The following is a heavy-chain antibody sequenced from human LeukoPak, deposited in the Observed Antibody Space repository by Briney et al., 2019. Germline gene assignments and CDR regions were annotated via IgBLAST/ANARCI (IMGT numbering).Heavy chain of an antibody. Sequence: PGGSLRLSCAASGFTFDDYGMSWVRQAPGKGLEWVSGINWNGGSTGYADSVKGRFNISRDDAKKSLYLEMNSLRAEDTALYYCARVQQYDVFDYWGQGTQVIVSS. CDR1: GFTFDDYG. CDR3: ARVQQYDVFDY. V-gene: IGHV3-20*04. CDR2: INWNGGST. D-gene: IGHD3-16*01. J-gene: IGHJ4*02.